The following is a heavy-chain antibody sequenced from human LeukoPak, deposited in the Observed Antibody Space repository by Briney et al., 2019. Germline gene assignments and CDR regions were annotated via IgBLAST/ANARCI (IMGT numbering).Heavy chain of an antibody. Sequence: GGSLRLSCAASGFTFSSTWMTWVRQVPGKGLEWVANIKQDGSEKYYVDSVKGRCTISRDNAKNSLYLQMSSLRAEDTAVYYCARYYNPDYWGQGTLVTVSS. V-gene: IGHV3-7*01. CDR1: GFTFSSTW. CDR2: IKQDGSEK. CDR3: ARYYNPDY. J-gene: IGHJ4*02. D-gene: IGHD3-10*01.